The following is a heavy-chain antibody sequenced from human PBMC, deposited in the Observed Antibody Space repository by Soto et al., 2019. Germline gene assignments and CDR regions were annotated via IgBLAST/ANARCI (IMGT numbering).Heavy chain of an antibody. Sequence: GGSLRLSCTASAFTGTSNYISWVRQTPGQRLEWVSVLYRGGKTFYTDSVRGRFTVSRHNSDNTVFLQMDSLRIDDTAVYFCARGDYFDWLDSWGQGSLVTVSS. CDR3: ARGDYFDWLDS. D-gene: IGHD3-9*01. CDR1: AFTGTSNY. CDR2: LYRGGKT. V-gene: IGHV3-53*04. J-gene: IGHJ5*01.